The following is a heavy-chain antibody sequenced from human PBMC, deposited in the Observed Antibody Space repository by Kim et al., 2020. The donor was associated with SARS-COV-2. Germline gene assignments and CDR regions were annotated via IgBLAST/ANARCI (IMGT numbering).Heavy chain of an antibody. CDR2: ISGSGGST. D-gene: IGHD5-12*01. CDR1: GITFSSYA. J-gene: IGHJ4*02. V-gene: IGHV3-23*01. CDR3: AKGDSYSGYDHYFDY. Sequence: GGSLRLSCAASGITFSSYAMSWVRQAPGKGLEWVSAISGSGGSTYYADSVKGRFTISRDNSKNTLYLQMNSLRAEDTAVYYCAKGDSYSGYDHYFDYWGQGTLVTVSS.